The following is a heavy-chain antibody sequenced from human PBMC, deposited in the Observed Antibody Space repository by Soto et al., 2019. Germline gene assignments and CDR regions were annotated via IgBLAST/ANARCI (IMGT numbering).Heavy chain of an antibody. J-gene: IGHJ4*02. CDR1: GFAFTTSA. CDR3: AATQGYSSGVD. Sequence: ASVKVSCKPSGFAFTTSAVQWVRQARGQRLEWIGWIVVGSGNTNYAQKFQERVTITRDMSTSTAYLELSSLRSEDTAVYYCAATQGYSSGVDWGQGTLVTVSS. D-gene: IGHD5-18*01. CDR2: IVVGSGNT. V-gene: IGHV1-58*01.